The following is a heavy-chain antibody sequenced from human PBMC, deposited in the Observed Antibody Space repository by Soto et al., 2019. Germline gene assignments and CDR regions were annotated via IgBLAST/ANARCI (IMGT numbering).Heavy chain of an antibody. J-gene: IGHJ4*02. CDR1: GYTFTSYG. Sequence: QVQLVQSGAEVKKPGASVKVSCKASGYTFTSYGISWVRQAPGQGPEWMGISAYNGNTNYAEMLQGRVTMTTDTSTSTAYMELRSLRSDDTAVYYCARAPIDFSRGRHDYWGLGTLVTVSS. CDR3: ARAPIDFSRGRHDY. D-gene: IGHD3-3*01. CDR2: ISAYNGNT. V-gene: IGHV1-18*01.